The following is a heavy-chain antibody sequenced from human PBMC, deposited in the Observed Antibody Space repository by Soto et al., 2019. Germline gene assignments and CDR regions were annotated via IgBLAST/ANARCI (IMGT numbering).Heavy chain of an antibody. Sequence: GSLRLSCAASGFTFSSYAMSWVRQAPGKGLEWVSAISGSGGSTYYADSVKGRFTISRDNSKNTLYLQMNSLRAEDTAVYYCAKDQVPVTRRVLYGMDVWGQGTTVTVSS. CDR1: GFTFSSYA. CDR3: AKDQVPVTRRVLYGMDV. D-gene: IGHD4-17*01. V-gene: IGHV3-23*01. J-gene: IGHJ6*02. CDR2: ISGSGGST.